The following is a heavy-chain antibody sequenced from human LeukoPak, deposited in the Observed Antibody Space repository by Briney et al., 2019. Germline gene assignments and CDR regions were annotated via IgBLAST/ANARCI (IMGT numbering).Heavy chain of an antibody. V-gene: IGHV4-39*07. CDR3: ARDVPTVTAIRQDAFDI. CDR1: GGSISSSSYY. D-gene: IGHD2-21*02. CDR2: IYYSGST. J-gene: IGHJ3*02. Sequence: PSETLSLTCTVSGGSISSSSYYWGWIRQPPGKGLEWIGSIYYSGSTYYNPSLKSRVTISVDTSKNQFSLKLSSVTAADTAVYYFARDVPTVTAIRQDAFDIWGQGTMVTVSS.